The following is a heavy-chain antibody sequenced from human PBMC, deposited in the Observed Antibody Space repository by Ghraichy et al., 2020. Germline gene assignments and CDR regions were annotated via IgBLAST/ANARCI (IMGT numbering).Heavy chain of an antibody. CDR1: GFTFDDYA. Sequence: GGSLRLSCAASGFTFDDYAMHWVHQAPGKGLEWVSLISGDGGSTYYADSVKGRFTISRDNSKNSLYLQMNSLRTEDTALYYCAKDESSGGGLDYWGQGTLVTVSS. CDR3: AKDESSGGGLDY. J-gene: IGHJ4*02. CDR2: ISGDGGST. D-gene: IGHD2-15*01. V-gene: IGHV3-43*02.